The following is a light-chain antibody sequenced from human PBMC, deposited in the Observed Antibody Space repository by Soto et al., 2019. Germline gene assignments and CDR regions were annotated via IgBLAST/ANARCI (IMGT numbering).Light chain of an antibody. CDR1: QTISSW. CDR3: QHYNSYSEA. J-gene: IGKJ1*01. V-gene: IGKV1-5*03. Sequence: DIQMTQSPSTLSGSVGDRVTITCRASQTISSWLAWYQQKPGKAPTLLIYKASTIKSGVPSRFSGSGSGTDFTLTISSLQPDDFAAYYCQHYNSYSEAFGQGTKVELK. CDR2: KAS.